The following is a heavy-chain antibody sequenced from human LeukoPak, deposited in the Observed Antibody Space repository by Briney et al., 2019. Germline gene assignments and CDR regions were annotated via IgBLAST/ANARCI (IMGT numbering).Heavy chain of an antibody. Sequence: PSETLSLTCTVSGGSISTTNYYWGWIRQPPGKGLEWIGNIFYSGSTYYSPSLKSRLSISLDTSRNQFSLKLNSVTAADTAVHYCAKSNANGLVDIWGQGTMVTVSS. D-gene: IGHD2-8*01. J-gene: IGHJ3*02. CDR3: AKSNANGLVDI. CDR2: IFYSGST. CDR1: GGSISTTNYY. V-gene: IGHV4-39*07.